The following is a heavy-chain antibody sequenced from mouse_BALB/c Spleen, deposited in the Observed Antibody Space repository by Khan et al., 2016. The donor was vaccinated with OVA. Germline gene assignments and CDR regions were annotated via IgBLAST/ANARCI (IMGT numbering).Heavy chain of an antibody. CDR3: ARDGYSPWFAY. V-gene: IGHV14-1*02. D-gene: IGHD2-3*01. Sequence: EVQLVESGTELVRPGALVKLSCKTSGFNIKDYYMHWVKQRPEQGLEWIGWIDPENGNSIYDPKFQGEASLTADTSSNTAYLQLSSLTSEDTAVYYCARDGYSPWFAYWGQGTLVAVSA. J-gene: IGHJ3*01. CDR2: IDPENGNS. CDR1: GFNIKDYY.